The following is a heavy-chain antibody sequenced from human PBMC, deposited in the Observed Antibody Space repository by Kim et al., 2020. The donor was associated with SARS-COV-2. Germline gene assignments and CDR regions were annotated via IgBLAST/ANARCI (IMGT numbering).Heavy chain of an antibody. D-gene: IGHD6-19*01. Sequence: IDTEDCVKARFTIPRDTDKNSLYLQMNSPRGEDTAVYYCARGGGWLTFDYWGQGTLVTVSS. J-gene: IGHJ4*02. CDR3: ARGGGWLTFDY. V-gene: IGHV3-48*04. CDR2: I.